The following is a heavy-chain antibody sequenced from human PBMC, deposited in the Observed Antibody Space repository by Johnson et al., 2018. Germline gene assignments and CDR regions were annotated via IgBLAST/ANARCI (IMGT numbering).Heavy chain of an antibody. D-gene: IGHD5-18*01. J-gene: IGHJ3*02. CDR2: IIPIFGTA. V-gene: IGHV1-69*01. Sequence: QVQLVQSGAEVKKPGSSVKVSCKASGGTFSSYAISWVRQAPGQGLEWLGGIIPIFGTAHYAQKFQGRVTLTADEPTSTAYMELSSLRSVDTAVYDRSRGKTAPKGAFDIWGQGTMVTVSS. CDR3: SRGKTAPKGAFDI. CDR1: GGTFSSYA.